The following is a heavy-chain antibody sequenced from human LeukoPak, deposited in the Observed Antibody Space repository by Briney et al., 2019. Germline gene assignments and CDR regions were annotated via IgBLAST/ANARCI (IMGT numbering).Heavy chain of an antibody. Sequence: GESLKISCKGPGYSFTSYWIGWVRQMPGKGLEWMGIIYPGDSDTRYSPSFQGQVTISADRSISTAYLQWRSLKASDTAMYYCARQLDYYDKRDYWGQGTLVTVAS. CDR3: ARQLDYYDKRDY. J-gene: IGHJ4*02. CDR1: GYSFTSYW. V-gene: IGHV5-51*01. CDR2: IYPGDSDT. D-gene: IGHD3-22*01.